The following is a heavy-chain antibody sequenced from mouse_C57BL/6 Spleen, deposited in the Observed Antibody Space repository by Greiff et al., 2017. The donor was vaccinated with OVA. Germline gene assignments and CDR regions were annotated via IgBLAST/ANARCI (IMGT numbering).Heavy chain of an antibody. CDR2: IWSGGST. CDR3: ARMNGSSYGCAY. V-gene: IGHV2-2*01. CDR1: GFSLTSYG. D-gene: IGHD1-1*01. J-gene: IGHJ3*01. Sequence: QVQLKQSGPGLVQPSQSLSITCTVSGFSLTSYGVHWVRQSPGKGLEWLGVIWSGGSTDYNAAFISRLSISKDNSKSQVFFKMNSLQADDTAIYYCARMNGSSYGCAYWGQGTLVTVSA.